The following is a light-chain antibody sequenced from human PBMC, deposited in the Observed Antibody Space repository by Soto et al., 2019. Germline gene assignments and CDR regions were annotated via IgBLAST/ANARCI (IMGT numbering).Light chain of an antibody. Sequence: DIPMTQSPSTLSASVGDRVTITCRASHSISVWLAWYQQKPGKAPNLLIYKASTLQSGVPSRFSGSGSGTEFTLTISSLQPDDLATYYCQQYSDWLTFGGGTKVEIK. V-gene: IGKV1-5*03. CDR2: KAS. J-gene: IGKJ4*01. CDR3: QQYSDWLT. CDR1: HSISVW.